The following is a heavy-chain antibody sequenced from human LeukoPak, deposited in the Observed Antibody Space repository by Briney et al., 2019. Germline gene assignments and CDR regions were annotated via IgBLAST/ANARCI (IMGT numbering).Heavy chain of an antibody. D-gene: IGHD6-6*01. CDR1: GFTFSSYE. J-gene: IGHJ4*02. CDR2: ISSGSTTT. Sequence: PGGSLRLSCAASGFTFSSYEMNWVRQAPGKGLEWVSYISSGSTTTYYADSVKGRFTISRDNSKNTLYLQMNSLRAEDTAVYYCAKDLYIAARPVNDYWGQGTLVTVSS. CDR3: AKDLYIAARPVNDY. V-gene: IGHV3-48*03.